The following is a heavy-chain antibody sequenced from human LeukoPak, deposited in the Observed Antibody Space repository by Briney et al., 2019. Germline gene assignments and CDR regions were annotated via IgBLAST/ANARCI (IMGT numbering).Heavy chain of an antibody. CDR3: ARHGIAAAGNDYYYMDV. D-gene: IGHD6-13*01. CDR1: GYSFTSYW. Sequence: GESLKISCKGSGYSFTSYWIGWVRQMPGKGLEWMGIIYPGDSDTRYSPSFQGQVTISADKSITTAYLQWSSLKASDTAMYYCARHGIAAAGNDYYYMDVWGKGTTVTVSS. V-gene: IGHV5-51*01. J-gene: IGHJ6*03. CDR2: IYPGDSDT.